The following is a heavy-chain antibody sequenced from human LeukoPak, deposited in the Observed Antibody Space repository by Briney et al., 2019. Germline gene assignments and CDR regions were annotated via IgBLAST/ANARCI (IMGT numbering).Heavy chain of an antibody. CDR3: AKKVFGGVDI. CDR1: GFTFSSYG. Sequence: GGSLRLSCAASGFTFSSYGMSWVRQAPGKGLQWVSVIIGSGSSTYYADSVKGRFTISRDNAKNTLYLQMNSLRAEHTAVYYCAKKVFGGVDIWGQGTMVTVSS. J-gene: IGHJ3*02. D-gene: IGHD3-16*01. CDR2: IIGSGSST. V-gene: IGHV3-23*01.